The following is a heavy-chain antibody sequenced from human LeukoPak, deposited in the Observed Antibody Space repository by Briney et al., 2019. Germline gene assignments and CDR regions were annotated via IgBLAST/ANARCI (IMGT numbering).Heavy chain of an antibody. D-gene: IGHD3-16*01. CDR3: ARHRFGHLFDY. V-gene: IGHV4-59*01. Sequence: SETLSLTCTVSGGSISSYYWSWIRQPPGKGLEWIGYVYHTGHTHYSPSLKSRVTVSLDTSRNQVSLKLSSVTAADTAVYYCARHRFGHLFDYWGQGTLVIVSS. CDR1: GGSISSYY. J-gene: IGHJ4*02. CDR2: VYHTGHT.